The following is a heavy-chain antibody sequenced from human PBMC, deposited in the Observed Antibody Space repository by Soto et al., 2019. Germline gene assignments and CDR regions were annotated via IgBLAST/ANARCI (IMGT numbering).Heavy chain of an antibody. CDR2: IIPIFGTA. J-gene: IGHJ5*02. CDR1: GGTFNSYA. CDR3: ARDRSRYSALVGWFHP. V-gene: IGHV1-69*13. D-gene: IGHD2-15*01. Sequence: SVKVSCKASGGTFNSYAISWVRQARGQGLEWMGGIIPIFGTANYAQKFQGRVTITADESTSTAYMELSSLRYEDTAVYYCARDRSRYSALVGWFHPWCQGPLVTVSS.